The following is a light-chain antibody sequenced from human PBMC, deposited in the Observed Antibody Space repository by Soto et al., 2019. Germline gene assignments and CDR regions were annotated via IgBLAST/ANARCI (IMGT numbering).Light chain of an antibody. V-gene: IGKV3-11*01. Sequence: DIVLTQSPATLSLSPGESATLSCRASQSVSNYLAWYQQKPGQAPRLLIYDASNRATGIPARFSGSGSGTDCTLTISGLEPEDFAVYYCQQRSNGPSFGPATKVDIK. CDR3: QQRSNGPS. CDR1: QSVSNY. CDR2: DAS. J-gene: IGKJ3*01.